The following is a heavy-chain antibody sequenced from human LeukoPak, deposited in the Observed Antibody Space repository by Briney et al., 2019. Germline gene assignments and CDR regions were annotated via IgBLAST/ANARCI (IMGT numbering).Heavy chain of an antibody. CDR2: INPNSGGT. CDR1: GYTFTGYY. CDR3: ATLFMVRGVMGFDP. Sequence: ASVKVSCKASGYTFTGYYMHWVRQAPGQGLEWMGWINPNSGGTNYAQKFQGRVTMTRDTSISTAYMELSRLRSDDTAVYYCATLFMVRGVMGFDPWGQGTLVTVSS. V-gene: IGHV1-2*02. D-gene: IGHD3-10*01. J-gene: IGHJ5*02.